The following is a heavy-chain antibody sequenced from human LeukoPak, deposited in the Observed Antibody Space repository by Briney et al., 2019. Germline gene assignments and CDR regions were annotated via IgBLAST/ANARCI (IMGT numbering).Heavy chain of an antibody. Sequence: GGSLRLSCAVSGFTVSSNYVSWVRQAPGKGLEWVSILYSAGSTYYADSVRGRFTISRDSSKNTVCLQMNSLRAEDTAIYYCASGGLGARKYYSDPFHYWGQGTLVTVSS. CDR1: GFTVSSNY. CDR3: ASGGLGARKYYSDPFHY. V-gene: IGHV3-53*01. D-gene: IGHD3-10*01. CDR2: LYSAGST. J-gene: IGHJ4*02.